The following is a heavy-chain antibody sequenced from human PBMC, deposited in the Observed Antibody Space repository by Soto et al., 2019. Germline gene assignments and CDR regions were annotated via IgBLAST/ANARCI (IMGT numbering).Heavy chain of an antibody. CDR3: SRAGHYDILTGYFNTFDF. CDR1: VFTFGDFA. D-gene: IGHD3-9*01. Sequence: WSLRLSCTGSVFTFGDFAMSWVRQAPGKGLEWVGLIRSKAYGGTAEYAASVKGRFTVSRDDSKSIAYLQMNSLKIEDTAVYYCSRAGHYDILTGYFNTFDFWGQGTMVTVSS. CDR2: IRSKAYGGTA. V-gene: IGHV3-49*04. J-gene: IGHJ3*01.